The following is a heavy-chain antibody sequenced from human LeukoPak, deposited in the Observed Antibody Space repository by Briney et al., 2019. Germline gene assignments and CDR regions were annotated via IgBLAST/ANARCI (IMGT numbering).Heavy chain of an antibody. V-gene: IGHV3-13*01. D-gene: IGHD2-15*01. J-gene: IGHJ4*02. CDR1: GFTFSSYD. CDR3: ARGNKWSFDS. Sequence: GGSLRLSCAASGFTFSSYDIHWVRQPTGKGLDWVSGIGTAGDTYYPGSVKGRFTISRENAKNSLYLQMNSLRAGDTAVYYCARGNKWSFDSWGQGALVTVSS. CDR2: IGTAGDT.